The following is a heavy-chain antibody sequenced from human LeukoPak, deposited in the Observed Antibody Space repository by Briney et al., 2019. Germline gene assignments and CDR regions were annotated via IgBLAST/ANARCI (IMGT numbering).Heavy chain of an antibody. Sequence: PGGSLRLSCAASGFTFSSYAMSWVRQAPGKGLEWVSAICGSGGSTYYADSVKGRFTISRDNSKNTLYLQMNSLRAEDTAVYYCAKDDGDYVWGSYRTNLLLDYWGQGTLVTVSS. CDR2: ICGSGGST. CDR1: GFTFSSYA. D-gene: IGHD3-16*02. V-gene: IGHV3-23*01. CDR3: AKDDGDYVWGSYRTNLLLDY. J-gene: IGHJ4*02.